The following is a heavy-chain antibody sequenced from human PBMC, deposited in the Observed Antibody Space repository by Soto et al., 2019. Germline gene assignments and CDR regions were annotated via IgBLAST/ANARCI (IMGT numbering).Heavy chain of an antibody. D-gene: IGHD2-15*01. CDR3: ARQYCSGGSCYYGFDI. V-gene: IGHV3-23*01. J-gene: IGHJ3*02. CDR2: ISGSGGTT. Sequence: PGGSLRLSCVASGFTFENYAMSWVRQAPGKGLEWVSAISGSGGTTYYSDSVKGRFTISRDNSKNTLYLQMNSLRAEDTALYYCARQYCSGGSCYYGFDIWGQGTLVTVSS. CDR1: GFTFENYA.